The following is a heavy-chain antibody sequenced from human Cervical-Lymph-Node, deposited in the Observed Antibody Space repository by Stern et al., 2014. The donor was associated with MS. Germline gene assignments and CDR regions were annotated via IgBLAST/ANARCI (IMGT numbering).Heavy chain of an antibody. V-gene: IGHV1-69*01. CDR2: VIPLFGNA. Sequence: VQLVESGAEVKKPGSSVKVSCKASGGTFSSYAISWVRQAPGQGLERMGGVIPLFGNANYAQKFQGRVTITADESTSTAYMELSSLRAEDTAVYYCARGELKEGLVRGMDVWGQGTTVTVSS. D-gene: IGHD1-26*01. J-gene: IGHJ6*02. CDR1: GGTFSSYA. CDR3: ARGELKEGLVRGMDV.